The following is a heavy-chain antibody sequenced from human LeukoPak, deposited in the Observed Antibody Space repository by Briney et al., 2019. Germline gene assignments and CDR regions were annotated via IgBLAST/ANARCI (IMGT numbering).Heavy chain of an antibody. CDR2: VDPEDGET. J-gene: IGHJ4*02. CDR3: ATDSQQWLAGYYFDY. V-gene: IGHV1-24*01. Sequence: VASVKVSCKVSGYTLTELSMHWVRQAPGKGLEWMGGVDPEDGETIYAQKFQGRVTMTEDTSTDTAYMELSSLRSEDTAVYYCATDSQQWLAGYYFDYWGQGTLVTVSS. CDR1: GYTLTELS. D-gene: IGHD6-19*01.